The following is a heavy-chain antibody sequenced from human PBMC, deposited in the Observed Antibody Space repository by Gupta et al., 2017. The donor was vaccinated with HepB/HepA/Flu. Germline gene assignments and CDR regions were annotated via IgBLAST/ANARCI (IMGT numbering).Heavy chain of an antibody. CDR2: ITYSGTT. D-gene: IGHD1-26*01. V-gene: IGHV4-30-4*01. J-gene: IGHJ5*02. Sequence: EQLQESGPGLVKPSETLYLPCTVSGGSSSPYTEYWSCIRQSPGRGLEWRGYITYSGTTSYNPSLKSRLTLSADKSKNEFSLKLPSVTVADTAVYYAGKGSGIWWFDPGGHGALVTVSS. CDR1: GGSSSPYTEY. CDR3: GKGSGIWWFDP.